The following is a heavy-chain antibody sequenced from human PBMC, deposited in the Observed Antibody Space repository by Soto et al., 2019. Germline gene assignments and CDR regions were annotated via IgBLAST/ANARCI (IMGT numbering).Heavy chain of an antibody. Sequence: QITLKASGPTLVKPTQTLTLTCTFSGFSLSSTRMAVGWLRQPPGQTLEWLALIYWDDDKRYSPFLKSRLTTTKDTSKNQVVLTMSTMDPVDTARYYCAHIVVAGLGYYFDYWGQGTPVTVSS. J-gene: IGHJ4*02. CDR2: IYWDDDK. CDR3: AHIVVAGLGYYFDY. D-gene: IGHD6-19*01. V-gene: IGHV2-5*02. CDR1: GFSLSSTRMA.